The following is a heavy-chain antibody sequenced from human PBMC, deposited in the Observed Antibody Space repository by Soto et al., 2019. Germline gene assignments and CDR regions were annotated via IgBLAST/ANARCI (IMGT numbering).Heavy chain of an antibody. CDR3: ARALKISLGEIDY. CDR1: SDSIRSASYH. D-gene: IGHD3-10*01. Sequence: SETLSLTCTVSSDSIRSASYHWTWIRQHPGKGLEWIGYIYYSGSTYYNPSLESRVTISVDTSKNQFSLKLTSVTAADTAVYYCARALKISLGEIDYWGQGSPVTVSS. CDR2: IYYSGST. J-gene: IGHJ4*02. V-gene: IGHV4-31*03.